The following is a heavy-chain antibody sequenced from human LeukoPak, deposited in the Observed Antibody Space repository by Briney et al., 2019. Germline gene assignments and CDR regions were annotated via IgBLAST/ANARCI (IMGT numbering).Heavy chain of an antibody. Sequence: GGSLRLSCAASGFTFEDYTMHWVRQGPGKTLEWVSLISWDGTTYYADSLKGRFTISRDNSKNSLYLQMDTLTTEDTAFYYCVKDLSYESSGSVIENWGQGTLVTVSS. CDR1: GFTFEDYT. CDR3: VKDLSYESSGSVIEN. CDR2: ISWDGTT. D-gene: IGHD3-22*01. J-gene: IGHJ4*02. V-gene: IGHV3-43*01.